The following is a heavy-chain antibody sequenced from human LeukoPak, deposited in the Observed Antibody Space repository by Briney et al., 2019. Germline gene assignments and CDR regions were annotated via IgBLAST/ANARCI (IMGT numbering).Heavy chain of an antibody. V-gene: IGHV3-7*03. J-gene: IGHJ4*02. CDR2: IKPDGSEE. CDR3: AKEGDSSFIDY. CDR1: GFTFSSSW. Sequence: GGSLRLSCAASGFTFSSSWMSWVRQAPEKGLEWVANIKPDGSEEHSVDSVKGRFTISRDNAKNSLHLQMNSLRAEDTALYYCAKEGDSSFIDYWGQGTLVTVSS. D-gene: IGHD6-13*01.